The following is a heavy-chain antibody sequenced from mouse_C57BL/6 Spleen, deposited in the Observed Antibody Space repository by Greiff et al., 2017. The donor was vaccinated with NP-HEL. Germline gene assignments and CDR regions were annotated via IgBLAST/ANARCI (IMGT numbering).Heavy chain of an antibody. J-gene: IGHJ1*03. CDR3: AAYWYFDV. CDR2: IYPGDGDT. CDR1: GYAFSSSW. Sequence: QVQLKQSGPELVKPGASVKISCKASGYAFSSSWMNWVKQRPGQGLEWIGRIYPGDGDTNYNGKFKGKATLTADKSSSTAYMQLSSLTSEDSAVYFCAAYWYFDVWGTGTTVTVSS. V-gene: IGHV1-82*01.